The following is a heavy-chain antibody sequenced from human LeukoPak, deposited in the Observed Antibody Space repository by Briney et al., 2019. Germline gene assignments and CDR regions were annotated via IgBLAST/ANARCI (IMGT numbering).Heavy chain of an antibody. J-gene: IGHJ1*01. D-gene: IGHD3-10*02. CDR2: INPSGGST. V-gene: IGHV1-46*01. Sequence: ASVKVSCKASGYTFTSYYIHWVRKAPGQGLEWMGRINPSGGSTSYPQKFQDRVTMTRDTSTSTVYMELSSLKSDDTAIYYCARGVFGELEKLMFQHWGQGTLVTVSS. CDR1: GYTFTSYY. CDR3: ARGVFGELEKLMFQH.